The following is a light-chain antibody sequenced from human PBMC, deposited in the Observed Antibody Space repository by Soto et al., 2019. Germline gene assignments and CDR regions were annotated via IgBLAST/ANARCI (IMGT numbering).Light chain of an antibody. Sequence: EIVLTQSPATLSLSPGERPTLSCRASQSVSSYLAWYQQKPGQAPRLLIYDASNRATGIPARFSGSGSGTDFTLTISSLEPEYFAVYYCQHRSNWPRITFGPGTKVDIK. CDR2: DAS. CDR1: QSVSSY. J-gene: IGKJ3*01. V-gene: IGKV3-11*01. CDR3: QHRSNWPRIT.